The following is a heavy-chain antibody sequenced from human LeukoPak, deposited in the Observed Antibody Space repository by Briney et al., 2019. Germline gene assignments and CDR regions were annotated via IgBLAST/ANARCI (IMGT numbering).Heavy chain of an antibody. CDR3: ARAMRLRLGELVY. J-gene: IGHJ4*02. D-gene: IGHD3-16*01. V-gene: IGHV3-66*02. CDR1: GFTFSSNY. CDR2: IYSGGST. Sequence: GGSLRLSCAASGFTFSSNYMSWVRQAPGKGLEWVSVIYSGGSTYYADSVKGRCTISRDNSKNTLYLQMNGLRAEDTAVYYCARAMRLRLGELVYWGQGTLVTVSS.